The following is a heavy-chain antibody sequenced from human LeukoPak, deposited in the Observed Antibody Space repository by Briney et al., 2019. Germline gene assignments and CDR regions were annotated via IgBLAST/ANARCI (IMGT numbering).Heavy chain of an antibody. V-gene: IGHV3-21*04. CDR2: ISSSSSYI. D-gene: IGHD4-17*01. CDR3: ATVKYDYGDPVGWFDP. CDR1: GFAFSSYS. Sequence: GGSLRLSCAASGFAFSSYSMNWVRQAPGKGLEWVSSISSSSSYIYYADSVKGRFTISRDNAKNSLYLQMTSLRADDTAVYYCATVKYDYGDPVGWFDPWGQGTLVTVSS. J-gene: IGHJ5*02.